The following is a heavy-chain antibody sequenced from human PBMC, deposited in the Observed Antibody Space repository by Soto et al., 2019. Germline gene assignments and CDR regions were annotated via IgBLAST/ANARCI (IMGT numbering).Heavy chain of an antibody. CDR3: ALLSLGSYDLNYFDY. J-gene: IGHJ4*02. Sequence: EVQLVESGGGLVQPGGSLRLSCAASGFTFSDHYVDWVRQAPGKGLEWVARIRTKGNSYSTEYAASAKGRFTISRDDSTNLGYLQMSSLNTEDTAVYYCALLSLGSYDLNYFDYWGQGTLVTVSS. CDR1: GFTFSDHY. CDR2: IRTKGNSYST. D-gene: IGHD5-12*01. V-gene: IGHV3-72*01.